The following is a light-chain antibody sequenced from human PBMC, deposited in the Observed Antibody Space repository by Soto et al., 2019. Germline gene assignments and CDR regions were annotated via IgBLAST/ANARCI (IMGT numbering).Light chain of an antibody. CDR3: TSYTSTSTPYV. CDR2: DVY. J-gene: IGLJ1*01. V-gene: IGLV2-14*01. Sequence: QSALTQPASVSGSPGQSITISCAGTSSDVGRYTYVSWYQQHPGKAPQLIIYDVYNRPSGVSTRFSGSKSGNTASLTISGLQAEDEADYYCTSYTSTSTPYVFGGGTKLTVL. CDR1: SSDVGRYTY.